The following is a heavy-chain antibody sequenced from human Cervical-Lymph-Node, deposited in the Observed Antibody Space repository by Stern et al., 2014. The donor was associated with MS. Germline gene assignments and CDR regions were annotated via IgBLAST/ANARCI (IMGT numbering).Heavy chain of an antibody. CDR3: ARGGRSSSYFCPDY. CDR1: GDTFRTYA. Sequence: MQLAESGSEVKKPGSSVKVSCKASGDTFRTYAFSWVRQAPGQGLEWMGGIIPVFDTVDYAQKFRGRVTITADESTTTAYMEVRSLTSEDTAVYYCARGGRSSSYFCPDYWGQGTLVTVSS. CDR2: IIPVFDTV. J-gene: IGHJ4*02. V-gene: IGHV1-69*01. D-gene: IGHD6-13*01.